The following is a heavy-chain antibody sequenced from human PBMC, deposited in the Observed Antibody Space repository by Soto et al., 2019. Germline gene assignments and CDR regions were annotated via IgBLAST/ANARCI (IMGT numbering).Heavy chain of an antibody. V-gene: IGHV5-10-1*01. CDR2: IDPSDSYT. D-gene: IGHD3-9*01. CDR1: GYSFTSYW. Sequence: HGESLKISCKGSGYSFTSYWISWVRQMPGKGLEWMGRIDPSDSYTNYSPSFQGHVTISADKSISTAYLQWSSLKASDTAMYYCARGSATDILTDYYYYGMDVWGQGTTVTVSS. CDR3: ARGSATDILTDYYYYGMDV. J-gene: IGHJ6*02.